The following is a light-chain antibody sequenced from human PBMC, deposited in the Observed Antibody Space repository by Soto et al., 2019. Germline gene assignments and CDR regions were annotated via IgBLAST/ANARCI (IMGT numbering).Light chain of an antibody. CDR3: QQYSTYPIT. CDR1: QSIVTW. Sequence: DIQMTQSPSSLSASVGDRVTIPCRASQSIVTWLAWYQQKPGKAPKLLIYKASNLESGLPSRFTGSGSGTEFTLTISSLQSDDFATYYCQQYSTYPITFGQGTRLEIK. V-gene: IGKV1-5*03. J-gene: IGKJ5*01. CDR2: KAS.